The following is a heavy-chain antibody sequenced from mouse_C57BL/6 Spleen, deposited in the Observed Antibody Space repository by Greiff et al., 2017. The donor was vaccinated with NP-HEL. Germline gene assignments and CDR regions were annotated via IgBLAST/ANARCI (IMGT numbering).Heavy chain of an antibody. CDR1: GFTFSNYW. CDR2: IRLKSDNYAT. Sequence: EVKLQESGGGLVQPGGSMKLSCVASGFTFSNYWMNWVRQSPEKGLEWVAQIRLKSDNYATHYAESVKGRFTISRDDSKSSVYLQRNNLRAEDTGIYYCTILLYFDYWGQGTTLTVSS. V-gene: IGHV6-3*01. J-gene: IGHJ2*01. CDR3: TILLYFDY.